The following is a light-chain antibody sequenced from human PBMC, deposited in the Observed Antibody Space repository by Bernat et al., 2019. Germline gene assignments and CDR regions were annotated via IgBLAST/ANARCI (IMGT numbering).Light chain of an antibody. CDR1: SSNIGINT. Sequence: QSVLTQPPSASGTPGQRVPISCSGRSSNIGINTVNWYQQLPGTAPKLLIYNNNQRPSGVPDRFSGSKSGASASLAISGLHSEDEADYYCAAWDDSLNGPVFGGGTKLTVL. V-gene: IGLV1-44*01. CDR2: NNN. J-gene: IGLJ2*01. CDR3: AAWDDSLNGPV.